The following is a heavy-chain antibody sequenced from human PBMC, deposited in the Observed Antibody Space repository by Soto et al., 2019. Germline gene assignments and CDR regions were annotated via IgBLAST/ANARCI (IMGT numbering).Heavy chain of an antibody. D-gene: IGHD3-10*01. CDR3: AREAPVFIQH. J-gene: IGHJ1*01. CDR1: GGSISSGGYS. CDR2: IYHSGST. Sequence: PSETLSLTCAVSGGSISSGGYSWSWIRQPPGKGLEWIGYIYHSGSTYYNPSLKSRVTISVDRSKNQFSLKLSSVTAADTAVYYCAREAPVFIQHRGQGTVVTVSS. V-gene: IGHV4-30-2*01.